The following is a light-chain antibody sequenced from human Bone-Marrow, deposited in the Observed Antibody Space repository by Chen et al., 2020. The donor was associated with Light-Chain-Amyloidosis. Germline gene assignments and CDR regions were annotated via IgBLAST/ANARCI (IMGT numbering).Light chain of an antibody. J-gene: IGLJ2*01. CDR1: VLAKKY. V-gene: IGLV3-27*01. Sequence: SYELTQPSSVSVSPGQTARITCPGDVLAKKYARWFQQKPGQAPVLVIYKDSERPSGNPWRFSGSGSGTTVTLTISGAQVEDGADYYCYSAADNNLVFGGGTKLTVL. CDR3: YSAADNNLV. CDR2: KDS.